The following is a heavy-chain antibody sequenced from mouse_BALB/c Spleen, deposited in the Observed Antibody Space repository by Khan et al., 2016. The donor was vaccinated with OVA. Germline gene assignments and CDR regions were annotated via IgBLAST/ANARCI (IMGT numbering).Heavy chain of an antibody. V-gene: IGHV1-76*01. J-gene: IGHJ2*01. CDR3: ARGEALYYFDY. CDR2: IYPGTDNT. CDR1: GYIFTSYW. Sequence: QIQLVQSGAELVRPGTSVKLSCKTSGYIFTSYWIHWVKQRSGQGLEWIARIYPGTDNTYYSEKFKDKATLTADKSSSTAYLQLSSLKSEDSAALFCARGEALYYFDYWGQGTTLTVSS. D-gene: IGHD3-2*02.